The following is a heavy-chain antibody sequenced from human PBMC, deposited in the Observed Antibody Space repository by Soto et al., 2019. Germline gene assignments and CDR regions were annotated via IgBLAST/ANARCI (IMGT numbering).Heavy chain of an antibody. D-gene: IGHD3-22*01. CDR2: IGGSGGST. CDR1: GFTFSSYA. Sequence: GESLKISCAASGFTFSSYAMSWVRQAPGKGLEWVSVIGGSGGSTYYADSVKGRFTVSRDNSKKTMSLQMNSLRAEDTAVYYCAKVPGDSGGYYGDRIDYWGQGTLVTVSS. CDR3: AKVPGDSGGYYGDRIDY. V-gene: IGHV3-23*01. J-gene: IGHJ4*02.